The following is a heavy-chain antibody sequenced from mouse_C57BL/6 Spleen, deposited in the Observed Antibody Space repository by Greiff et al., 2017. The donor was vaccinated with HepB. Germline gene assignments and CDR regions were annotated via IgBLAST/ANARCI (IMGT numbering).Heavy chain of an antibody. D-gene: IGHD3-2*02. CDR3: ARESQGYYAMDY. CDR2: INYDGSST. J-gene: IGHJ4*01. CDR1: GFTFSDYY. V-gene: IGHV5-16*01. Sequence: EVQLVESEGGLVQPGSSMKLSCTASGFTFSDYYMAWVRQVPEKGLEWVAIINYDGSSTYYLDSLKSRFIISRDNAKNILYLQMSSLKSEDTATYYCARESQGYYAMDYWGQGTSVTVSS.